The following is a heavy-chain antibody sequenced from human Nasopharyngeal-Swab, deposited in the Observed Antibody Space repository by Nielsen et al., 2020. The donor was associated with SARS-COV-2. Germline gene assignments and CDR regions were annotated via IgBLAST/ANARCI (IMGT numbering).Heavy chain of an antibody. CDR2: IKQDGSEM. CDR3: AREGRDGFDY. J-gene: IGHJ4*02. V-gene: IGHV3-7*01. Sequence: GGSLRLSCAASGFTFSNYAMTWVRQAPGKGLEWVANIKQDGSEMYYVDSVKGRFTISRDNAKNSLYLQMNSLRVEDTAVYNCAREGRDGFDYWGQGTLVTVSS. CDR1: GFTFSNYA. D-gene: IGHD5-24*01.